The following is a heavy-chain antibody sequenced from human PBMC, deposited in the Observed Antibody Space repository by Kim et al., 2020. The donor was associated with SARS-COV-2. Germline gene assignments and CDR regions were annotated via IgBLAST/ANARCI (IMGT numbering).Heavy chain of an antibody. Sequence: GGSLRLSCAASGFTFSSYAMSWVRQAPGKGLEWVSAISGSGGSTYYADSVKGRFTISRDNSKNTLYLQMNSLRAEDTAVYYCAKPDPITIFHPPHAFDIWGQGTMVTVSS. V-gene: IGHV3-23*01. CDR3: AKPDPITIFHPPHAFDI. CDR2: ISGSGGST. J-gene: IGHJ3*02. CDR1: GFTFSSYA. D-gene: IGHD3-9*01.